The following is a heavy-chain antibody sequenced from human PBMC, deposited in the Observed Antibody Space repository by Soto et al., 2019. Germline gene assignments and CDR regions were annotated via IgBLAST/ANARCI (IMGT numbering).Heavy chain of an antibody. V-gene: IGHV3-23*01. CDR1: GFIFSDYA. Sequence: GGSLRLSCAASGFIFSDYAMTWVRQAPGRGLGWVSTISGTSGRQRNTFYTASVKGRFTVTRDNSKNTLFLQMNSLRVEDTAVYYCAKTMARLGGYDMNGLAVWGQGTMVTVSS. CDR3: AKTMARLGGYDMNGLAV. J-gene: IGHJ4*02. CDR2: ISGTSGRQRNT. D-gene: IGHD5-12*01.